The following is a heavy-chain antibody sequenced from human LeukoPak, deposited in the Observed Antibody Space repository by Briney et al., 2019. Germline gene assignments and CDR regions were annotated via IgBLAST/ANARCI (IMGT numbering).Heavy chain of an antibody. V-gene: IGHV5-10-1*01. J-gene: IGHJ5*02. D-gene: IGHD6-6*01. CDR1: GXNFLTYT. Sequence: GESLKISFKGSGXNFLTYTISWVRQVPGKGLEWMGKIDPTDSYIDYSPSFDGHVTISADTSISTAYLQWSSLKASDTAIYYCARQARGAVRKHWFDPWGQGTLVTVSS. CDR2: IDPTDSYI. CDR3: ARQARGAVRKHWFDP.